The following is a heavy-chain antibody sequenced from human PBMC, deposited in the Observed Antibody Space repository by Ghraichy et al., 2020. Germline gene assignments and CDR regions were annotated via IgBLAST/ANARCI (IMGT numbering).Heavy chain of an antibody. CDR1: GGSISSYY. V-gene: IGHV4-4*07. Sequence: AETLSLTCTVSGGSISSYYWSWIRQPAGKGLEWIGRIYTSGSTNYNPSLKSRVTMSVDTSKNQFSLKLSSVTAADTAVYYCASGDQNYYYMDVWGKGTTVTVSS. J-gene: IGHJ6*03. D-gene: IGHD4-17*01. CDR3: ASGDQNYYYMDV. CDR2: IYTSGST.